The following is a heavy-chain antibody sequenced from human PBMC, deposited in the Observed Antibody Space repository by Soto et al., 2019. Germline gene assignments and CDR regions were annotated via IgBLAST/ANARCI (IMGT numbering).Heavy chain of an antibody. CDR3: ARVAETRDSSIPIYYYYYGMDV. Sequence: GGSLRLSCAASGFTFSSYDMHWVRQATGKGLEWVSAIGTAGDTYYPGSVKGRFTISRENAKNSLYLQMNSLRAEDTAVYYCARVAETRDSSIPIYYYYYGMDVWGQGTTVTVSS. CDR1: GFTFSSYD. V-gene: IGHV3-13*01. J-gene: IGHJ6*02. D-gene: IGHD6-13*01. CDR2: IGTAGDT.